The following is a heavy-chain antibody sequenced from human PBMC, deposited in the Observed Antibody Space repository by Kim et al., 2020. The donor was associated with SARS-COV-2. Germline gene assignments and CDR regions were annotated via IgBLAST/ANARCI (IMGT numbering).Heavy chain of an antibody. D-gene: IGHD2-15*01. CDR3: ARDRSTEVVIDFDC. CDR2: ISSSSGYI. J-gene: IGHJ4*02. CDR1: GFTFSSYS. V-gene: IGHV3-21*01. Sequence: GGSLRLSCAASGFTFSSYSMNWVRQAPGKGLEWVSSISSSSGYIYYADSVKGRFTISRDNAKNSLYLQMNSLRAEDTAVYYCARDRSTEVVIDFDCWGQGTLVTVSS.